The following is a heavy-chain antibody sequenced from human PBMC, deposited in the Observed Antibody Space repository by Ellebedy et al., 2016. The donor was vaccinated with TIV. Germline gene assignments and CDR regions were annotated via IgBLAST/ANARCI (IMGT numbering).Heavy chain of an antibody. V-gene: IGHV4-39*01. Sequence: SETPSLTXTVSGGSISSNSYYWGWIRQPPGKGLEWIGNFYYSGSTYNNPSLKSRVTISVDTSKNQFALKLTSVTPADTAVYYCASLKENTIFGVVTARNAFDIWGQGTKVTVSS. CDR2: FYYSGST. CDR3: ASLKENTIFGVVTARNAFDI. D-gene: IGHD3-3*01. CDR1: GGSISSNSYY. J-gene: IGHJ3*02.